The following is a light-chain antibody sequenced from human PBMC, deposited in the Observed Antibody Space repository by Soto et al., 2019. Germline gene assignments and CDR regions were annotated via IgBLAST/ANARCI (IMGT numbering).Light chain of an antibody. J-gene: IGKJ1*01. V-gene: IGKV3-20*01. CDR3: QQYGSSPGT. Sequence: EIVLTQSPGTLSLSPEERATLSCRASQSVSSSYLAWYQQKPGQAPRLLIYGASSRATGIPDRFSGSGSGTDFTLTISRLEPEDFAVYYCQQYGSSPGTFGRGTKVDNK. CDR1: QSVSSSY. CDR2: GAS.